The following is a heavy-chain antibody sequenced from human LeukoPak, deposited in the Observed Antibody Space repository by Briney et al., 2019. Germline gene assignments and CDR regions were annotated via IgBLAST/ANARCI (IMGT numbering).Heavy chain of an antibody. J-gene: IGHJ3*02. V-gene: IGHV3-7*01. CDR3: AREDDYVWGSYRTRDAFDI. D-gene: IGHD3-16*02. Sequence: GGSLRLSCAASGITFSSYWMSWVRQAPGKGLEWVANIKQDGSEKYYVDFVKGRFTISRDNAKNSLYLQMNSLRAEDTAVYYCAREDDYVWGSYRTRDAFDIWGQGTMVTVSS. CDR1: GITFSSYW. CDR2: IKQDGSEK.